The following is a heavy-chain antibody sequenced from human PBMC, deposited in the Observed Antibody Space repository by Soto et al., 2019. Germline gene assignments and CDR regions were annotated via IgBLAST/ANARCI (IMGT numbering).Heavy chain of an antibody. Sequence: GASVKVSCKASGYTFTGYFMHWVRQAPGQGLEWMGWINPYSGGADYAQSFQGRVTMTRDTSISTVYMELSRLRFDDTAVYYCARVIRGAYYNSPLDTWGQGTVGTFSS. D-gene: IGHD3-10*01. V-gene: IGHV1-2*02. CDR3: ARVIRGAYYNSPLDT. CDR1: GYTFTGYF. J-gene: IGHJ5*02. CDR2: INPYSGGA.